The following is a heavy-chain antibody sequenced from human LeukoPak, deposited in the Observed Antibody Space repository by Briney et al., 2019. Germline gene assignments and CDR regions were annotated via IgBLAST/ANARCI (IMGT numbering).Heavy chain of an antibody. V-gene: IGHV4-61*05. Sequence: SGTLSLTCTVSGGSISSSSYYWGWIRQPPGKGLEWIGYIYYSGSTNYNPSLKSRVTISVDTSKNQFSLKLSSVTAADTAVYYCARLSYYDYVWGSYRSPHFDYWGQGTLVTVSS. CDR2: IYYSGST. CDR3: ARLSYYDYVWGSYRSPHFDY. J-gene: IGHJ4*02. CDR1: GGSISSSSYY. D-gene: IGHD3-16*02.